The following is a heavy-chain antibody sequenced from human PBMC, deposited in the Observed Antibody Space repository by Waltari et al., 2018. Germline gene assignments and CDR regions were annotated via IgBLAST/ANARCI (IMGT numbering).Heavy chain of an antibody. CDR2: ISSTNRYI. J-gene: IGHJ4*02. D-gene: IGHD1-1*01. CDR3: AREILATAFGY. V-gene: IGHV3-21*01. CDR1: GFSFSSYS. Sequence: EVQLVESGGGLVKPGGSLRLSCAASGFSFSSYSMNWVRQAPGKGLEWCSSISSTNRYIYYTDSVRGRFTISRDNAKNSLYLQMDSLRAEDTAVYYCAREILATAFGYWGQGTLVTVSS.